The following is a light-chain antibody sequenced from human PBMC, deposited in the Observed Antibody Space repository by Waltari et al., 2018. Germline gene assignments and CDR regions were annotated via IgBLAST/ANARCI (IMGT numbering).Light chain of an antibody. J-gene: IGKJ1*01. V-gene: IGKV3-20*01. CDR1: QSVSRA. CDR3: QHYVSLPVT. Sequence: EIVLTQSPGPLSLSPGERATLSCRASQSVSRALAGYQQNPGQAPRLLLYGASNRATGIPDRFSGSGSGTDFSLIISRLEPEDFAVYYCQHYVSLPVTFGQGTKVEIK. CDR2: GAS.